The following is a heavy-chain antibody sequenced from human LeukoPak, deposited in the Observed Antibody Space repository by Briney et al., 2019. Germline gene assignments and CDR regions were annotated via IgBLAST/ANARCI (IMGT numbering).Heavy chain of an antibody. V-gene: IGHV4-59*01. Sequence: PSETLSLTCTVSGGSIRSYYWSWIRQPPGKALVWMGYIYYSGSTNYNPSLKSRVTISVDTSKNQFSLKLSAVTAADTAVYYCARGRERLLEWSPFDYWGQGTLVTVPS. J-gene: IGHJ4*02. CDR2: IYYSGST. CDR3: ARGRERLLEWSPFDY. D-gene: IGHD3-3*01. CDR1: GGSIRSYY.